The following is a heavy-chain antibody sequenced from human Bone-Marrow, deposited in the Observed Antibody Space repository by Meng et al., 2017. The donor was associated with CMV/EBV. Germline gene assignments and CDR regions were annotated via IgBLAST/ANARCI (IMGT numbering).Heavy chain of an antibody. V-gene: IGHV2-5*01. CDR2: IYWNDDK. J-gene: IGHJ6*02. CDR3: VQTRAFGELLNYYYGMDV. Sequence: SGPTLVKPTQTLTLTCTFSGFSLSTSGVGVGWIRQPPGKALEWLAVIYWNDDKRYSPSLKSRLTITKDTSKNQVVLTMTNMDPVDTATYFCVQTRAFGELLNYYYGMDVWGQGTTVTFSS. CDR1: GFSLSTSGVG. D-gene: IGHD3-10*01.